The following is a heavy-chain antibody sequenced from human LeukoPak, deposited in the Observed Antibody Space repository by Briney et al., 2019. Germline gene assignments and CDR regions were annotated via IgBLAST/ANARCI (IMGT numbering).Heavy chain of an antibody. CDR1: GVTISSSSYC. CDR3: ARVNSNWNDIDY. V-gene: IGHV4-39*07. Sequence: SETLSLTCTASGVTISSSSYCWGWIRQPPGKGLEWIVTIYYSGSTYYNPSLKSLITISVDTSKNQFSLKLSSVTAADAAVYYCARVNSNWNDIDYWGQGTLVTVSS. CDR2: IYYSGST. J-gene: IGHJ4*02. D-gene: IGHD1-1*01.